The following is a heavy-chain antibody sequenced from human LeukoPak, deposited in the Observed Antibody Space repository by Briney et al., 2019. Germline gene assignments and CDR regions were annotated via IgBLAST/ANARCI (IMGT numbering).Heavy chain of an antibody. D-gene: IGHD3/OR15-3a*01. V-gene: IGHV4-61*01. Sequence: SETLSLTCTVSGGSISSSSYYWSWIRQPPGRGLEWIGYVHYSGRTNYTPSLKSRVTLSIDTSKSQFSLSLTSVTAADTATYYCARVRTGLYNAFDVWGQGTMVTVAS. J-gene: IGHJ3*01. CDR1: GGSISSSSYY. CDR2: VHYSGRT. CDR3: ARVRTGLYNAFDV.